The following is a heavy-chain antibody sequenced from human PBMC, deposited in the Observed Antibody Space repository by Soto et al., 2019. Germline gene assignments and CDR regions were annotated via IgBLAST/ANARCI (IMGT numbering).Heavy chain of an antibody. Sequence: PSETLSLTCTVSGGSISSSSYYWGWIRQPPGKGLEWIGSIYYSGSTYYNPSLKSRVTISVDTSKNQFSLKLSSVTAADTAVYYCASHVVLRYFDWLSEIDYWVQGTLVTVSS. CDR2: IYYSGST. CDR1: GGSISSSSYY. CDR3: ASHVVLRYFDWLSEIDY. V-gene: IGHV4-39*01. D-gene: IGHD3-9*01. J-gene: IGHJ4*02.